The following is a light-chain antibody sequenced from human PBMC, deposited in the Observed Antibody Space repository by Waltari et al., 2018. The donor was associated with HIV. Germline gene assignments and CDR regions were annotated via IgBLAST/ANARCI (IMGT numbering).Light chain of an antibody. CDR2: DVS. CDR1: SSDVGNYNY. V-gene: IGLV2-23*02. CDR3: CSYAGTNTYV. Sequence: QSALTQPASVSGSPGQSITISCTGTSSDVGNYNYVSWYQQHPGKVPKLMIYDVSKRPSGVSNRHSGSKSGNTASLTISGLQAEDEADYYCCSYAGTNTYVFGSGTKVTVL. J-gene: IGLJ1*01.